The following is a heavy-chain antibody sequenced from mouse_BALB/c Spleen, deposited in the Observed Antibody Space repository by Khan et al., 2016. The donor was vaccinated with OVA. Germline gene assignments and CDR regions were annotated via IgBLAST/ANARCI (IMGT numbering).Heavy chain of an antibody. CDR2: ISSGGST. CDR1: GFTFSNYA. Sequence: EVELVESGGGSVKPGGSLKVSCAASGFTFSNYAMSWVRQTTEKRLEWVASISSGGSTYYPDSVKGRFTISRDNARNILYLQMSSLRSEDTAMYYCARDYWFVYWGQGTLVTV. J-gene: IGHJ3*01. V-gene: IGHV5-6-5*01. CDR3: ARDYWFVY.